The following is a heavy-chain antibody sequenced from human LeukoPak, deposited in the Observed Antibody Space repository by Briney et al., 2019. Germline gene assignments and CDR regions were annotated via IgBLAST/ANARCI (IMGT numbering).Heavy chain of an antibody. D-gene: IGHD3-10*01. V-gene: IGHV4-61*02. CDR3: AREKLTIVRGVIPWFDP. CDR1: GGSMSSGSYY. CDR2: IYISGST. J-gene: IGHJ5*02. Sequence: SQTLSLTCTVSGGSMSSGSYYWSWIRQPAGKRLEWIWRIYISGSTNYNPSLKSRVTISVDTSKNQSSLKLSSVTAADTAVYYCAREKLTIVRGVIPWFDPWGQGTLVTVSS.